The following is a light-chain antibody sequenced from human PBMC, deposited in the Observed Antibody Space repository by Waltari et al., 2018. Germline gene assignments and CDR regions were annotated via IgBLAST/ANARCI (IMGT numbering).Light chain of an antibody. V-gene: IGKV1-39*01. Sequence: DIQMTQSPSSLSASVGDRVTITCRASENVNNYLNWYQQKPGKAPKLLIYKASTLQSGVPSRFSGSGSGTDYTFTNSSLQSEDVATYYCQHGYGTPFTFGPGTKLDIK. J-gene: IGKJ3*01. CDR1: ENVNNY. CDR2: KAS. CDR3: QHGYGTPFT.